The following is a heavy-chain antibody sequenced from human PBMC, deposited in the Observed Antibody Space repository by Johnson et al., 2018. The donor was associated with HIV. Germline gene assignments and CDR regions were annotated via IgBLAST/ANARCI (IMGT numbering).Heavy chain of an antibody. CDR1: GFTFDDYV. V-gene: IGHV3-9*01. Sequence: VQLVESGGGVVQPGRSLRLSCAASGFTFDDYVMHWVRQAPGKGLEWVSGISWNSGTIDFVDSLKGRFTISRDNAKNSRYLQMNSLRAEDTAVYYCASSSPRDAFDIWGQGTMVTVSS. CDR3: ASSSPRDAFDI. D-gene: IGHD3-10*01. J-gene: IGHJ3*02. CDR2: ISWNSGTI.